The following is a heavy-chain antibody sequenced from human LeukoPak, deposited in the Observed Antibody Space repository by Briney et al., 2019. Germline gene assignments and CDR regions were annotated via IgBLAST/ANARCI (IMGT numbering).Heavy chain of an antibody. CDR1: GGPISSYY. V-gene: IGHV4-59*01. Sequence: PSETLSLTCTVSGGPISSYYWSWIRQPPGKGLEWIGYIYYSGSTNYNPSLKSRVTISVDTSKNQFSLKLSSVTAADTAVYYCARAILSGYPDSWGQGTLVIVFS. CDR2: IYYSGST. J-gene: IGHJ4*02. D-gene: IGHD3-3*01. CDR3: ARAILSGYPDS.